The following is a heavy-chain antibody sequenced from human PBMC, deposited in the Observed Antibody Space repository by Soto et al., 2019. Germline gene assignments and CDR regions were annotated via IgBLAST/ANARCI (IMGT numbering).Heavy chain of an antibody. D-gene: IGHD3-3*01. CDR3: ARDLFKYDFWSGYPRPSPHMDV. CDR1: GVSISSGGYY. CDR2: IYYSGST. J-gene: IGHJ6*02. Sequence: SETLSLTCTVSGVSISSGGYYWSWIRQHPGKGLEWIGYIYYSGSTYYNPSLKSRVTISVDTSKNQFSLKLSSVTAADTAVYYCARDLFKYDFWSGYPRPSPHMDVWGQGTAVTVSS. V-gene: IGHV4-31*03.